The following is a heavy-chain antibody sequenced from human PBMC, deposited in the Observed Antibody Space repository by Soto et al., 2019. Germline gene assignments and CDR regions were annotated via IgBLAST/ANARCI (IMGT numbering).Heavy chain of an antibody. V-gene: IGHV3-21*01. CDR2: ISSTTNYI. D-gene: IGHD2-15*01. CDR3: ARDRGYDAHDYYYNAMDV. CDR1: GFTFTRYS. J-gene: IGHJ6*02. Sequence: PGVSLRLSCAASGFTFTRYSMNWVRQAPGKGLEWVSSISSTTNYIYYADSMKGRFTVSRDNAKNSVYLEMNSLSAEDTAVYYCARDRGYDAHDYYYNAMDVWGQGTMVTVSS.